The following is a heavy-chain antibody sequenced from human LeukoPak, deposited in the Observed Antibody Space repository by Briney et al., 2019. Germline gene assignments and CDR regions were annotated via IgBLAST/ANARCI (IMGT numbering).Heavy chain of an antibody. CDR3: ARGGIAARPGDAFDI. J-gene: IGHJ3*02. D-gene: IGHD6-6*01. Sequence: GGSLRLSCAASGFTFSSYSMNWVRQAPGKGLEWVSSIGSSSSYIYYADSVKGRFTVSRDNAKNSLYLQMNSLRAEDTAVYYCARGGIAARPGDAFDIWGQGTMVTVSS. CDR1: GFTFSSYS. V-gene: IGHV3-21*01. CDR2: IGSSSSYI.